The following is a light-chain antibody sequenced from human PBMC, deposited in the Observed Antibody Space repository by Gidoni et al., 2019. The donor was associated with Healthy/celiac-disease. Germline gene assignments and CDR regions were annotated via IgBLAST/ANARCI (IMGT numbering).Light chain of an antibody. J-gene: IGKJ1*01. CDR1: QGIRKD. CDR2: AAS. CDR3: LQHNSYPRT. V-gene: IGKV1-17*01. Sequence: DIQMTPSPSSRSASVGDRVTITCRASQGIRKDLGWYQQKPGKAPKRLIYAASSLQSGVPSRFSGSGSGTEFTLTISSLQPEDFATYYCLQHNSYPRTFGQGTKVEIK.